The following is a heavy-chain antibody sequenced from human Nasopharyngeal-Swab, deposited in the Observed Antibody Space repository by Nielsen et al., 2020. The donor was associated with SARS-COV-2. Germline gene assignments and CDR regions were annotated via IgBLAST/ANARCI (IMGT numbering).Heavy chain of an antibody. CDR1: EFTMSRNG. V-gene: IGHV3-48*02. CDR3: ARDVAIVGPTLEN. D-gene: IGHD1-26*01. J-gene: IGHJ4*02. Sequence: RGSLRLSCAASEFTMSRNGMHWVRHAAGKGMEWVAYISTISSTSYYADSVKGRFTISRDNPKNSLYLQMNSLRDEDTALYYCARDVAIVGPTLENWGQGTLVTVSS. CDR2: ISTISSTS.